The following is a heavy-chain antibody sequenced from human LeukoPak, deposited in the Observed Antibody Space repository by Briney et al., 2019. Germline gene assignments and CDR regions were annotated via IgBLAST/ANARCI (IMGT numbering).Heavy chain of an antibody. J-gene: IGHJ6*03. V-gene: IGHV4-34*01. D-gene: IGHD2-15*01. CDR2: INHSGST. Sequence: SETLSLTCAVYGGSFSGYYWSWTRQPPGKGLEWIGEINHSGSTNYNPSLKSRVTISVDTSKNQFSLKLSSVTAADTAVYYCARVGHSMIPMYYYYYMDVRGKGTTVTVSS. CDR3: ARVGHSMIPMYYYYYMDV. CDR1: GGSFSGYY.